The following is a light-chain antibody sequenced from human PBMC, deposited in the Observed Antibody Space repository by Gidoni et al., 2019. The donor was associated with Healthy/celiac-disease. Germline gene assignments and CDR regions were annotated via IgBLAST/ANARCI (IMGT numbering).Light chain of an antibody. Sequence: EIVLTQSPATLSLSPGERATLSCRARQSVSSYLAWYQQKPGQAPRLLIYDASNRATGIPARFSGSWSGTDFTLTISSLEPEDFAVYYCQQRSNWPPGLTFGGGTKVEIK. V-gene: IGKV3-11*01. CDR1: QSVSSY. J-gene: IGKJ4*01. CDR2: DAS. CDR3: QQRSNWPPGLT.